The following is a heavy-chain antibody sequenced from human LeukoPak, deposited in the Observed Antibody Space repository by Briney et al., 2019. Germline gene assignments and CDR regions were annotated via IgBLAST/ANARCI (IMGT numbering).Heavy chain of an antibody. CDR2: MNPNSGNT. V-gene: IGHV1-8*01. CDR3: ARGNYGDNYYYYGMDV. CDR1: GYTFTSYD. D-gene: IGHD4-17*01. J-gene: IGHJ6*02. Sequence: ASVKVSCKASGYTFTSYDINWVRQATGQGLEWMGWMNPNSGNTGYAQKFQGRVTMTRNTSISTAYMELSSLRSEDTAVYYCARGNYGDNYYYYGMDVWGQGTTVTASS.